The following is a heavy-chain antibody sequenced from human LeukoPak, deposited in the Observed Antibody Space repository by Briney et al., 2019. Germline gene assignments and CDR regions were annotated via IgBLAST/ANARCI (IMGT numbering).Heavy chain of an antibody. CDR2: MNPNSGNT. CDR3: ARAAWDYYYYYMDV. J-gene: IGHJ6*03. V-gene: IGHV1-8*03. D-gene: IGHD1-26*01. CDR1: GYTFTSYD. Sequence: ASVTVSCTASGYTFTSYDINWVRQAAGHGREWMGWMNPNSGNTGYAKKFQGRVTITRNTSISTTYLELSSLRSEDTAVYYCARAAWDYYYYYMDVWGKGTTVTVSS.